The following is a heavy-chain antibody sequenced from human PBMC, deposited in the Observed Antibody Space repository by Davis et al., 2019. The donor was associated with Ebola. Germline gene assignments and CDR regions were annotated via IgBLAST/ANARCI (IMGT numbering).Heavy chain of an antibody. CDR2: IDYRGRS. J-gene: IGHJ4*02. CDR1: GVSIIDHY. CDR3: ARGGSPAMFKGVDE. D-gene: IGHD2-2*01. Sequence: PSETLSLTCTVSGVSIIDHYWSCIRRSPGKGLEWIGYIDYRGRSTYKPSLRSRITMSVDTSKNQFSLKLKSITAADTAVYYCARGGSPAMFKGVDEWGQGTLVTVAS. V-gene: IGHV4-59*11.